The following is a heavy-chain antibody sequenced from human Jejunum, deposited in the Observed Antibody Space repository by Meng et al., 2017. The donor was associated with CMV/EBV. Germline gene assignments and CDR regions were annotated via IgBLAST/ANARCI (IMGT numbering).Heavy chain of an antibody. CDR3: AKSGFEAGRTGGLYYYYYDMDV. D-gene: IGHD3-16*01. Sequence: MNWVGQAPGKGLEWVANIKQDGSVKYYGDSVKGRFTISRDNAKNSLYLQMTSLRAEDTAVYYCAKSGFEAGRTGGLYYYYYDMDVWGHGTTVTVSS. CDR2: IKQDGSVK. J-gene: IGHJ6*02. V-gene: IGHV3-7*01.